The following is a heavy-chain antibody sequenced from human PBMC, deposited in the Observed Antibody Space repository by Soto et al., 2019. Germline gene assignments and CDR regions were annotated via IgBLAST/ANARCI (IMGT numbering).Heavy chain of an antibody. CDR3: AKEAFGVVIPQSTNWFDP. CDR2: ISGSGGST. J-gene: IGHJ5*02. CDR1: GFTFSSYA. V-gene: IGHV3-23*01. Sequence: GGSLRLSCAASGFTFSSYAMSWVRQAPGKGLEWVSAISGSGGSTYYADSVKGRFTISRDNSKNTLYLQMNSLRAEDTAVYYCAKEAFGVVIPQSTNWFDPWGQGTLVTVSS. D-gene: IGHD3-3*01.